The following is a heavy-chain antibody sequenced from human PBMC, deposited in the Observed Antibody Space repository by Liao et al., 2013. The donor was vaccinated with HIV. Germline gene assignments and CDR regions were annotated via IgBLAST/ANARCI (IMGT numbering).Heavy chain of an antibody. CDR1: GGSINSFY. D-gene: IGHD5-18*01. V-gene: IGHV4-4*07. CDR3: ARSRGHGSSYGFDY. J-gene: IGHJ4*02. CDR2: IYPTGST. Sequence: QVQLQESGPGLVKPSETLSLTCTVSGGSINSFYWNWIRQSAGKGLEWIGRIYPTGSTTYNPSLKSRVTMSVDTSKSQISLSLDSLTAADTGVYYCARSRGHGSSYGFDYWGQGIPRSPSP.